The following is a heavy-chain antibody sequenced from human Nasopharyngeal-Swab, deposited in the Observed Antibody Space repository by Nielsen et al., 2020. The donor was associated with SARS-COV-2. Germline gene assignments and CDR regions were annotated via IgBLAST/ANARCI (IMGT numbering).Heavy chain of an antibody. Sequence: GESLKISCAASGFTFSSYSMNWVRHAPGKGLEWVSSISSSSSYIYYADSVKGRFTISRDNAKNSLYLQMNSLRAEDTAVYYCARDGGGCSSTSCYTWGQGTLVTVSS. V-gene: IGHV3-21*01. CDR2: ISSSSSYI. J-gene: IGHJ4*02. D-gene: IGHD2-2*02. CDR1: GFTFSSYS. CDR3: ARDGGGCSSTSCYT.